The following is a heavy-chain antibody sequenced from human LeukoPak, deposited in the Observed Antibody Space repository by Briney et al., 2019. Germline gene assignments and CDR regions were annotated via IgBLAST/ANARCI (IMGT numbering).Heavy chain of an antibody. CDR1: GDSINSYY. D-gene: IGHD3-16*01. CDR3: ARTWGFFDY. CDR2: IYYSGST. V-gene: IGHV4-59*01. Sequence: SETLSLTCTVSGDSINSYYWSWIRQPPGKGLEWIGYIYYSGSTDYNPPLKSRVTISVDTPKNQFSLKLSPVTAADTAVYYCARTWGFFDYWGQGTLVTVSS. J-gene: IGHJ4*02.